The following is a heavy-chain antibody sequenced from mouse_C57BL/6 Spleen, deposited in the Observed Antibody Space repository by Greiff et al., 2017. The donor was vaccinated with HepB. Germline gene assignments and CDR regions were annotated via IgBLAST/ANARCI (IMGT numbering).Heavy chain of an antibody. CDR2: IYPRDGST. CDR3: ARTIYYGYEGYAMDY. Sequence: VQLQQSDAELVKPGASVKISCKVSGYTFTDHTIHWMKQRPEQGLEWIGYIYPRDGSTKYNEKFKGKATLTADKSSSTAYMQLNSLTSEDSAVYFCARTIYYGYEGYAMDYWGQRTSVTVSS. CDR1: GYTFTDHT. J-gene: IGHJ4*01. D-gene: IGHD2-2*01. V-gene: IGHV1-78*01.